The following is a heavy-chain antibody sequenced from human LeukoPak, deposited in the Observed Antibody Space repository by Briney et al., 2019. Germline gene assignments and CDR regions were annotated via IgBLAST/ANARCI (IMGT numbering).Heavy chain of an antibody. V-gene: IGHV4-39*01. CDR1: GGSIRSSSYY. Sequence: SETLSLTCTVSGGSIRSSSYYWGWIRQPRGKGMERIGSMYYSGSTYDNRYIKSQNTKSVDRSKTLFSLMLSSVPSADTAVYYCATHLTADNTAWSDPSAFDIWGQGTMVTVSS. CDR3: ATHLTADNTAWSDPSAFDI. J-gene: IGHJ3*02. D-gene: IGHD2-15*01. CDR2: MYYSGST.